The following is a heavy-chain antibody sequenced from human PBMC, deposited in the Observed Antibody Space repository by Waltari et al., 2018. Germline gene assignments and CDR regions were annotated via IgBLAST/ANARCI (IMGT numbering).Heavy chain of an antibody. V-gene: IGHV4-39*07. Sequence: QLQLQESGPGLVKPSETLSLTCTVSGGSISSSSYYWGWIRQPPGKGLEWIGNIYYSGGTYYNPSLKSRVTISVETAKNQVSLKLSSVTAADTAVYYCARIVVPAYYYYYMDVWGKGTTVTISS. J-gene: IGHJ6*03. CDR3: ARIVVPAYYYYYMDV. CDR1: GGSISSSSYY. CDR2: IYYSGGT. D-gene: IGHD2-2*01.